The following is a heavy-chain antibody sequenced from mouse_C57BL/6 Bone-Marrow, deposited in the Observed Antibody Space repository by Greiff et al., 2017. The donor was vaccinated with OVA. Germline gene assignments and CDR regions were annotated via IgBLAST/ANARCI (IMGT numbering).Heavy chain of an antibody. J-gene: IGHJ2*01. CDR1: GYTFTDYE. CDR3: TGITTVVR. Sequence: QVQLKQPGAELVRPGASVTLSCKASGYTFTDYEMHWVKQTPVHGLEWIGAIDPETGGTAYNQKFKGKAILTADKSSSTAYMELRSLTSEASAVYYCTGITTVVRWGQGTTLTVSS. V-gene: IGHV1-15*01. CDR2: IDPETGGT. D-gene: IGHD1-1*01.